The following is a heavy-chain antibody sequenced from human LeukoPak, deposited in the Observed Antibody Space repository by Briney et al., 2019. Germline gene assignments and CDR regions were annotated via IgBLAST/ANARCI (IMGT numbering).Heavy chain of an antibody. CDR3: ARDVFTTYDTGGGYFDY. Sequence: GGSLRLSCVVSVFTFSSYGMHWVPQAPGKGLEWVALIWYDGSNKYYAVSVKGRFTISRDNSKNTLYLQMNSLRADDTAVYYCARDVFTTYDTGGGYFDYWGQGTLVTVSS. J-gene: IGHJ4*02. CDR2: IWYDGSNK. CDR1: VFTFSSYG. D-gene: IGHD3-22*01. V-gene: IGHV3-33*01.